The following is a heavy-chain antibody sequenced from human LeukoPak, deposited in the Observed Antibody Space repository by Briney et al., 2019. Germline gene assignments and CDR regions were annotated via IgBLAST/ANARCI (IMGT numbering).Heavy chain of an antibody. Sequence: SETLSLTCTVSGGSISSSSYYWGWIRQPPGKGLEWIGSIYYSGSTYYNPSLKSRVTISVDTSKNQFSLELSSVTAADTAVYYCARDRYDILTGYLTRYWFDPWGQGTLVTVSS. CDR3: ARDRYDILTGYLTRYWFDP. J-gene: IGHJ5*02. CDR1: GGSISSSSYY. V-gene: IGHV4-39*07. CDR2: IYYSGST. D-gene: IGHD3-9*01.